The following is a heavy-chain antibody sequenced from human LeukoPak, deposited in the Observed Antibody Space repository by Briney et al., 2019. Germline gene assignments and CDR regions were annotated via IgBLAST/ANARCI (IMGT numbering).Heavy chain of an antibody. CDR1: GGSINNDG. J-gene: IGHJ4*02. V-gene: IGHV3-30*03. D-gene: IGHD3-10*01. Sequence: LSLTCAVSGGSINNDGWWSWVRQAPGKGLEWVAVTSSDLNVKLYADSVKGRFTISRDNSRSTLYLQMNSLRPEDTAIYYCAREGYYGSGSPPSLYFDYWGQGTLVTVSS. CDR3: AREGYYGSGSPPSLYFDY. CDR2: TSSDLNVK.